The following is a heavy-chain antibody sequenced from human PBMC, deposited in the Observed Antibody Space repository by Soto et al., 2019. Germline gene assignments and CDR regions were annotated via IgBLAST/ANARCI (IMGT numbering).Heavy chain of an antibody. CDR1: GYTFTGFY. Sequence: ASVKVSCKASGYTFTGFYLYWVRRAPGQGLEWMGWINPNNGDTNYAQGFQGRVIMTRDTSITTAYMEVSRLRSDDTAVYYCARIRTYYYSSGSLNHWGQGTQVTVSS. D-gene: IGHD3-22*01. CDR2: INPNNGDT. J-gene: IGHJ5*02. CDR3: ARIRTYYYSSGSLNH. V-gene: IGHV1-2*02.